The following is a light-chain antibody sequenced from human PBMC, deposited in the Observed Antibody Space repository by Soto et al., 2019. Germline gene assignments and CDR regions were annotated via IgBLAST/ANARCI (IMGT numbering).Light chain of an antibody. J-gene: IGLJ1*01. CDR1: SSDVGSYHL. CDR3: CSYASYSPYV. Sequence: QSVLTQPASVSGSPGQSITISCTGTSSDVGSYHLVSWYQQLPGKAPKLMVYEGSKRPSGVSNRFSGSKSGNTASLTISGLQAEDEADYYCCSYASYSPYVFGTGTKLTVL. V-gene: IGLV2-23*01. CDR2: EGS.